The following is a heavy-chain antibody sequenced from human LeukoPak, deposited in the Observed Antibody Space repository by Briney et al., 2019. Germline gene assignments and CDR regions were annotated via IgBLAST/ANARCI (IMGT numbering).Heavy chain of an antibody. J-gene: IGHJ6*02. CDR1: GFTFSSYA. V-gene: IGHV3-23*01. CDR2: ISGSGGST. Sequence: GGSLRLSCAASGFTFSSYAMSWVRQAPGKGLEWVSAISGSGGSTYYADSVKGRFTISRDNSKNTLYLQMNSLRAEDTAVYYCAKALTTVTTGPYYYGMDVWGQGTTVTVSS. CDR3: AKALTTVTTGPYYYGMDV. D-gene: IGHD4-17*01.